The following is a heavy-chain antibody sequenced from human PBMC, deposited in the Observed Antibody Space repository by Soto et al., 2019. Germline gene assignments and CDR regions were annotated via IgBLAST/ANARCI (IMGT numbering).Heavy chain of an antibody. J-gene: IGHJ4*02. V-gene: IGHV4-34*01. CDR2: INGRGST. D-gene: IGHD5-12*01. CDR1: GGSFSGDY. CDR3: ARQGDSSMAIFDY. Sequence: SETLSLTCAVYGGSFSGDYWSWIRQPPEKGLEWIGEINGRGSTKYNPSLKSRVSMSVDPSKNQFSLKLTSVTAADTAVYYCARQGDSSMAIFDYWGQGGLVTVSS.